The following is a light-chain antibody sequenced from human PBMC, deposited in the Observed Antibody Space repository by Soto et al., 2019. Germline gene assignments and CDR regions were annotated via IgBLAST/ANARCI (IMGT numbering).Light chain of an antibody. CDR3: QQYGSSSWT. Sequence: EIALTQSPGTLSLSPGERATLSCRASQSVSSSYLAWYQQKPGQAPRLLIYGTSSRATAIPDRFSGSGSGTDFTLTISRLEHEDLAVYYCQQYGSSSWTFGQGTKVEIK. CDR2: GTS. J-gene: IGKJ1*01. V-gene: IGKV3-20*01. CDR1: QSVSSSY.